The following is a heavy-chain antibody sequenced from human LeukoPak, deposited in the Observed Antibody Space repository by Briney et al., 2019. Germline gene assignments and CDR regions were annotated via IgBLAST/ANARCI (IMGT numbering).Heavy chain of an antibody. J-gene: IGHJ4*02. Sequence: GGSLRLSCAASGFTFSSSGMSWVRQAPGKGPEWVSAISGSGHLTYYADSVKGRFTISRDNSKNTLYMQVNSLRAEDTAVYYCAKGVGSGSELDYWGQGTLVTVSS. CDR1: GFTFSSSG. CDR2: ISGSGHLT. D-gene: IGHD3-10*01. V-gene: IGHV3-23*01. CDR3: AKGVGSGSELDY.